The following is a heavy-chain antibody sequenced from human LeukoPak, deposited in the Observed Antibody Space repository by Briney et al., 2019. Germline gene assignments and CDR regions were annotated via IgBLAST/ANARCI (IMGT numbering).Heavy chain of an antibody. V-gene: IGHV1-2*02. D-gene: IGHD3-22*01. CDR3: ASLYDSSGHFDY. J-gene: IGHJ4*02. Sequence: ASVKVSCKASGYTFTGYYMHWVRQAPGRGLEWMGWINPNSGGTNYAQKFQGRVTMTRDTSISTAYMELSRLRSDDTAVYYCASLYDSSGHFDYWGQGTLVTVSS. CDR1: GYTFTGYY. CDR2: INPNSGGT.